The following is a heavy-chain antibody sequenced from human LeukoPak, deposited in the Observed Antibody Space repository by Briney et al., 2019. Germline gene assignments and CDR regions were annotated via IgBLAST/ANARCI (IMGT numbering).Heavy chain of an antibody. V-gene: IGHV3-21*01. J-gene: IGHJ4*02. CDR3: AILRLFGSGSHVDY. Sequence: PGGSLRLSCAASGFTFSSYSMNWVRQAPGKGLEWVSSISSSSSYIYYADSVKGRFTISRDNAKNSLYLQMNSLRAEDTAVYYCAILRLFGSGSHVDYWGQGTLVTVSS. CDR2: ISSSSSYI. D-gene: IGHD3-10*01. CDR1: GFTFSSYS.